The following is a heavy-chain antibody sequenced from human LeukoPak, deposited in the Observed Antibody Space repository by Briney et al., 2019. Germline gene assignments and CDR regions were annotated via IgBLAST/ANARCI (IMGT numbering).Heavy chain of an antibody. Sequence: SETLSLTCTVSGGSISSSSYYWGWIRQPPGKGLEWTGRIYYSGSTYYNPSLKSRVTISVDTSKNQFSLKLSSVTAADTAVYYCARHYYDFWSGYLDWFDPWGQGTLVTVSS. J-gene: IGHJ5*02. V-gene: IGHV4-39*01. CDR1: GGSISSSSYY. CDR3: ARHYYDFWSGYLDWFDP. D-gene: IGHD3-3*01. CDR2: IYYSGST.